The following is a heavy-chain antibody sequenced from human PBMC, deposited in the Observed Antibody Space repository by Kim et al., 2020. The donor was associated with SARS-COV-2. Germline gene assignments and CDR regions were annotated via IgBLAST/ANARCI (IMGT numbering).Heavy chain of an antibody. CDR2: ISGSGGST. D-gene: IGHD3-22*01. J-gene: IGHJ4*02. CDR1: GFTFSSYA. CDR3: AKDNVPNYYDSSGQDY. Sequence: GGSLRLSCAASGFTFSSYAMSWVRQAPGKGLEWVSAISGSGGSTYYADSVKGRFTISRDNSKNTLYLQMNSLRAEDTAVYYCAKDNVPNYYDSSGQDYWGQGTLVTVSS. V-gene: IGHV3-23*01.